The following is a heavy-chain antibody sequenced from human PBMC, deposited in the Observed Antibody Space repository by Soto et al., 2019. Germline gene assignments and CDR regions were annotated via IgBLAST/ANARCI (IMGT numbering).Heavy chain of an antibody. Sequence: QVQLVQSGAEVKKPGASVKVSCKASGYTFTHYGISWVRQAPGQGLAWMGSISALNGNTKYVDNFQDRVTMTSDTSTNTSYLEVRSLRSDDTAMYYCARVYGSGSYIAFDIWGQGTMVTVSS. J-gene: IGHJ3*02. CDR2: ISALNGNT. V-gene: IGHV1-18*01. CDR3: ARVYGSGSYIAFDI. D-gene: IGHD3-10*01. CDR1: GYTFTHYG.